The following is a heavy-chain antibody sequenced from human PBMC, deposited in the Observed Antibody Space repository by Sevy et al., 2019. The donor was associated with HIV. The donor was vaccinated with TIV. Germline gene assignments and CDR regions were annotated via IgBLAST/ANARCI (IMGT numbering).Heavy chain of an antibody. CDR2: IISFFDMT. J-gene: IGHJ4*02. CDR1: GGTISRDG. CDR3: ARGGGSGWYYFDS. V-gene: IGHV1-69*13. Sequence: ASVKVSCKASGGTISRDGISWVRQAPGQGLEWMGGIISFFDMTNYAQKFRGRVTISADESTSTVYMELSSLRFEDTAVYYCARGGGSGWYYFDSWGQGTLVTVSS. D-gene: IGHD6-19*01.